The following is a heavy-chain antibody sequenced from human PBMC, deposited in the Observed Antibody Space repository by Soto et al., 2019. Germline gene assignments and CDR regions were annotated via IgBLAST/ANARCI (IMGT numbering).Heavy chain of an antibody. CDR3: VKDLVVRSAIFDS. CDR2: IVASGGRT. Sequence: GGSLRLSCAASGFTFGNYAMGWVRQAPGKGLEWVSGIVASGGRTFYADSAKGRFTISRDNSRSTLYLQMNSLRADDTAVYYCVKDLVVRSAIFDSWGRGALVTVSS. D-gene: IGHD2-21*02. CDR1: GFTFGNYA. J-gene: IGHJ4*02. V-gene: IGHV3-23*01.